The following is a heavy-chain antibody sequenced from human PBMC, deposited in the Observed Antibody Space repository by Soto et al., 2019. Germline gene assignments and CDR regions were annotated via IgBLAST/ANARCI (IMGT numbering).Heavy chain of an antibody. CDR1: GFTFSSYS. D-gene: IGHD3-3*01. Sequence: PGGSLRLSCAASGFTFSSYSMNWVRQAPGKGLEWVSSISSSSSYRYYADSVKGRFTISRDNAKNSLYLQMNSLRAEDTAVYYCARASGPAKPHLEWLPELSMDVWGQGPTVTVSS. V-gene: IGHV3-21*01. CDR3: ARASGPAKPHLEWLPELSMDV. J-gene: IGHJ6*02. CDR2: ISSSSSYR.